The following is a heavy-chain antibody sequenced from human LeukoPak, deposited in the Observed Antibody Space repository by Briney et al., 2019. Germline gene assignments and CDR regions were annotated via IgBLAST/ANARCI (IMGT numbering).Heavy chain of an antibody. CDR3: ARYSIRYYFDY. D-gene: IGHD4-11*01. CDR1: GGSISSGGYY. CDR2: IYYSGST. V-gene: IGHV4-31*03. J-gene: IGHJ4*02. Sequence: PSQTLSLTCTVSGGSISSGGYYWSWIRQHPGKGLEWIGYIYYSGSTYYNPSLKSRATISVDTSKNQFSLKLSSVTAADTAVYYCARYSIRYYFDYWGQGTLVTVSS.